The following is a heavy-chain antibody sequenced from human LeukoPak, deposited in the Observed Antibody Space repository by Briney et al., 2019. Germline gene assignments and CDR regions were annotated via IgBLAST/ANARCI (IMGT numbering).Heavy chain of an antibody. J-gene: IGHJ6*03. CDR2: ISGSGGST. D-gene: IGHD7-27*01. CDR1: GFTFSSYA. CDR3: AKTGAGYYYMDV. V-gene: IGHV3-23*01. Sequence: GGSLRLSCVASGFTFSSYAMSWVRQAPGKGLEWVSAISGSGGSTYYADSVKGRFTISRDNSKNTLYLQTNSLRAEDTAVYYCAKTGAGYYYMDVWGKGTTVTVSS.